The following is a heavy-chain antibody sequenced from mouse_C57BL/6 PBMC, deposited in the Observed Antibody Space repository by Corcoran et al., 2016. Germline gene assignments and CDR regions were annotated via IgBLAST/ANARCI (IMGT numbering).Heavy chain of an antibody. CDR2: IYPRSGNT. D-gene: IGHD2-5*01. Sequence: QVQLQQSGAELARPGASVKLSCKASGYTFTSYGISWVKQRTGQGLEWIGEIYPRSGNTYYNEKFKGKATLTADKSSSTAYMELRSLTSEDSAVYFCARERGSNYVPYYAMDYWGQGTSVTVSS. J-gene: IGHJ4*01. V-gene: IGHV1-81*01. CDR1: GYTFTSYG. CDR3: ARERGSNYVPYYAMDY.